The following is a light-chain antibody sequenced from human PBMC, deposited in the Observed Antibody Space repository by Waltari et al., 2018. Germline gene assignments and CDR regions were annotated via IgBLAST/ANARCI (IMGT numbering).Light chain of an antibody. CDR3: QQYYSTPRT. CDR1: QSVLYSSNNKNY. J-gene: IGKJ1*01. Sequence: DIVMTQSPDSLAVSLGERATINCQSSQSVLYSSNNKNYLAWYQQKEGRPPKLLISWASTRESGVPDRFSGSGSGTDFTLTISSLQAEDVAVYYCQQYYSTPRTFGQGTKVEIK. CDR2: WAS. V-gene: IGKV4-1*01.